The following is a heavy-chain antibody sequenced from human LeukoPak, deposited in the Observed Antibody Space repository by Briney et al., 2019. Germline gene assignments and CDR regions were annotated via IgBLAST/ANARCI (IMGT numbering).Heavy chain of an antibody. D-gene: IGHD2-2*01. Sequence: ASVKVSCKASGYTFTSYAMHWVRQAPGQRLEWMGWINAGNGNTKYSQKFQGRVTITRDTSASTAYMELSSLGSEDTAVYYCARARAYCSSTSCYYFDYWGQGTLVTVSS. V-gene: IGHV1-3*01. CDR1: GYTFTSYA. J-gene: IGHJ4*02. CDR2: INAGNGNT. CDR3: ARARAYCSSTSCYYFDY.